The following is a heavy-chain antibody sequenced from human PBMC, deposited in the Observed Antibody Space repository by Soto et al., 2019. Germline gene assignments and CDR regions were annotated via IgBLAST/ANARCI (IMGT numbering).Heavy chain of an antibody. D-gene: IGHD3-10*01. Sequence: LRLSCAASGFTFSSYAMHWVRQAPGKGLEWVAVISYDGSNKYYADSVKGRFTISRDNSKNTLYLQMNSLRAEDTAVYYCARSRSGRVYYYGMDVWGQGTTVTVSS. V-gene: IGHV3-30-3*01. CDR1: GFTFSSYA. J-gene: IGHJ6*02. CDR2: ISYDGSNK. CDR3: ARSRSGRVYYYGMDV.